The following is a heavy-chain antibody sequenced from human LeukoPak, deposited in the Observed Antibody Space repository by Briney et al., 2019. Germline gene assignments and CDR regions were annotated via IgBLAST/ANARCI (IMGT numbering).Heavy chain of an antibody. CDR3: AREEMATIRERRSDY. CDR2: IIPIFGTA. V-gene: IGHV1-69*05. Sequence: SVKVSCKASGGTFSSYAISWVRQAPGQGLEWMGRIIPIFGTANYAQKFQGRVTITTDESTSTAYMELSSLRSEDTAVYYCAREEMATIRERRSDYWGQGTLVTVSS. CDR1: GGTFSSYA. D-gene: IGHD5-24*01. J-gene: IGHJ4*02.